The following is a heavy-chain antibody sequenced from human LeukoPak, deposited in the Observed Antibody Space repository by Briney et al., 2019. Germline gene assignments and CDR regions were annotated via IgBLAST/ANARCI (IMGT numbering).Heavy chain of an antibody. CDR3: ARGGSSWYRYYYMDV. CDR1: GGSISSYY. D-gene: IGHD6-13*01. J-gene: IGHJ6*03. V-gene: IGHV4-59*01. CDR2: IYYSGST. Sequence: PSETLSLTCTVSGGSISSYYWSWIRQPPGKGLEWIGYIYYSGSTNYNPSLKSRVTISVDTSKNQFSLKLSSVTAADTAVYYCARGGSSWYRYYYMDVWGKGTTVTVSS.